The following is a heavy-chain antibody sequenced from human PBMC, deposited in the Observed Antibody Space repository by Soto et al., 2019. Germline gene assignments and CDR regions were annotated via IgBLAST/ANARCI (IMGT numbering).Heavy chain of an antibody. CDR3: ARDLISCSGGSCYSFDYYYGMDV. D-gene: IGHD2-15*01. CDR1: GFTFSSYA. Sequence: GGSLRLSCAASGFTFSSYAMHWVRQAPGKGLEWVAVISYDGSNKYYADSVKGRFTISRDNSKNTLYLQMNSLRAEDTAVYYCARDLISCSGGSCYSFDYYYGMDVWGQGTTVTVSS. V-gene: IGHV3-30-3*01. J-gene: IGHJ6*02. CDR2: ISYDGSNK.